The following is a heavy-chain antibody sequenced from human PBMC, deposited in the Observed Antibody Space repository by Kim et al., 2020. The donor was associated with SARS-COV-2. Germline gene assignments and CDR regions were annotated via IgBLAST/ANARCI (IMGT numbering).Heavy chain of an antibody. Sequence: KSRVTISVDTSKNQFSLKLSSVTAADTAVYYCARHLEIVVVVAATRAFDIWGQGTMVTVSS. D-gene: IGHD2-15*01. J-gene: IGHJ3*02. V-gene: IGHV4-39*01. CDR3: ARHLEIVVVVAATRAFDI.